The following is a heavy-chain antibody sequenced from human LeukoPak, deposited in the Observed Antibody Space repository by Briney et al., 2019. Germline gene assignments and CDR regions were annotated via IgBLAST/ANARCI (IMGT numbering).Heavy chain of an antibody. D-gene: IGHD3-22*01. J-gene: IGHJ3*01. CDR1: GFIFDDYA. CDR2: ISWNSGKI. V-gene: IGHV3-9*01. Sequence: GGSLRLSCAASGFIFDDYAMHWVRQAPEKGLEWVSSISWNSGKIGYADSVKGRFTISRDNAKNSLYLQMNSLRAEDTAFYYCAKDVEEGDSSATDAFDLWGQGTMVTVSS. CDR3: AKDVEEGDSSATDAFDL.